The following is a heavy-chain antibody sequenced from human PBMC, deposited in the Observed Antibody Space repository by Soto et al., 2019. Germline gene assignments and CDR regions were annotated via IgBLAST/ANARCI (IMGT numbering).Heavy chain of an antibody. V-gene: IGHV5-10-1*03. CDR1: GYNFTSYR. CDR3: ARPRGYIYGHWAFDY. Sequence: EVQLVQSGAEVKKPGESLRISCKGSGYNFTSYRINWVRQVPGKGLEWMGRIDPGDSETNYSPSFQGHATISADKSISTAYLQWSSLKASDTAIYYCARPRGYIYGHWAFDYWGQGTLVTVSS. J-gene: IGHJ4*02. CDR2: IDPGDSET. D-gene: IGHD5-18*01.